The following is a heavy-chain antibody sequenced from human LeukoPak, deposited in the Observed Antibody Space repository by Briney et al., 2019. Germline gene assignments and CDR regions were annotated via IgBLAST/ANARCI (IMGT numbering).Heavy chain of an antibody. J-gene: IGHJ4*02. CDR1: GYTFTSYD. CDR2: ITTYNGNT. Sequence: GASVKVSCKASGYTFTSYDVNWFRQAPGQGLEWMGWITTYNGNTNYAQKLQGRVTMTTDTSTSTAYMELRSLRSDDTAVYYCARDRYSEHSQRYYFDYWGQGTLVTVPS. V-gene: IGHV1-18*01. D-gene: IGHD5-12*01. CDR3: ARDRYSEHSQRYYFDY.